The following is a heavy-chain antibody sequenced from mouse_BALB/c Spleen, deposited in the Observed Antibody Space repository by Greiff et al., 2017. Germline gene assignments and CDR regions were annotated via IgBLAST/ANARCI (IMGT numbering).Heavy chain of an antibody. CDR1: GFTFSSYG. D-gene: IGHD1-1*01. CDR2: ISSGGSYT. V-gene: IGHV5-6*01. Sequence: EVKLVESGGDLVKPGGSLKLSCAASGFTFSSYGMSWVRQTPDKRLEWVATISSGGSYTYYPDSVKGRFTISRDNAKNTLYLQMSSLKSEDTAMYYCARQDYYGSRRENAMDYWGQGTSVTVSS. J-gene: IGHJ4*01. CDR3: ARQDYYGSRRENAMDY.